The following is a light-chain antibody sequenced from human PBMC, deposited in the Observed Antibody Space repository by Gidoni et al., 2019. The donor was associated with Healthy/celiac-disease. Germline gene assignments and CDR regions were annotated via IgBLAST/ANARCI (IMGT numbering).Light chain of an antibody. CDR1: QVISNY. Sequence: DIQMTQSPSSLSASVGDRVTITCQASQVISNYLNWYQQKPGKAPKLLIYDASNLETGVPSRFSGSGSGTDFTFTISSLQPEDIATYYCQQYDNLPPLITFGQGTRLEIK. J-gene: IGKJ5*01. CDR2: DAS. CDR3: QQYDNLPPLIT. V-gene: IGKV1-33*01.